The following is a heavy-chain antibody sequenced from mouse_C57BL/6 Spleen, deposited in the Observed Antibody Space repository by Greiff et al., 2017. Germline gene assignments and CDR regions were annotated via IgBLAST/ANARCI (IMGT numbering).Heavy chain of an antibody. J-gene: IGHJ3*01. D-gene: IGHD1-1*01. CDR3: AIYYGSAWFAY. CDR1: GYTFTSYG. Sequence: VQRVESGAELARPGASVKLSCKASGYTFTSYGISWVKQRTGQGLEWIGEIYPRSGNTYYNEKFKGKATLTADKSSSTAYMELRSLTSEDSAVYFCAIYYGSAWFAYWGQGTLVTVSA. V-gene: IGHV1-81*01. CDR2: IYPRSGNT.